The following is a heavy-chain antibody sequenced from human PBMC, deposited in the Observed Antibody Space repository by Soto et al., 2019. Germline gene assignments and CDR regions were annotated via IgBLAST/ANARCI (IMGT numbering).Heavy chain of an antibody. CDR2: IYSSVNA. D-gene: IGHD3-22*01. Sequence: DSLALACIFSLDSIMNSYGTWIRQPSGKGLEWIVHIYSSVNANYNPSLNSRVTMSLDTSKNHFSLSLKSVTAADTAIYYCAKGRGFYSDNYFDPWGQGTPVTVSS. CDR3: AKGRGFYSDNYFDP. J-gene: IGHJ5*02. CDR1: LDSIMNSY. V-gene: IGHV4-4*07.